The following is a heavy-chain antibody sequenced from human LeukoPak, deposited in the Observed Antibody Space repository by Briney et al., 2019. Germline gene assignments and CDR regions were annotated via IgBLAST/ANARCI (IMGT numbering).Heavy chain of an antibody. CDR1: GGSIGSGGYS. V-gene: IGHV4-31*03. CDR2: IYYSGST. Sequence: SETPSLTCIVSGGSIGSGGYSWSWIRQHPGKGLEWMGYIYYSGSTYYNPSLKSRVTISVDTSKNQFSLKLSSVTAADTAVYYCARDRVTTVTRYYYYYGMDVWGKGTTVTVSS. D-gene: IGHD4-17*01. CDR3: ARDRVTTVTRYYYYYGMDV. J-gene: IGHJ6*04.